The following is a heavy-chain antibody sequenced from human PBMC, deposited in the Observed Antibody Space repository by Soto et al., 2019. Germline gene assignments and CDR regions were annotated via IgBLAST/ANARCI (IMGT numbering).Heavy chain of an antibody. D-gene: IGHD6-19*01. CDR3: ISKKVGSSVWFDN. CDR2: IKSKTDGGTI. J-gene: IGHJ4*02. CDR1: GLTFTNAW. V-gene: IGHV3-15*01. Sequence: EVQLVESGGGLVKPGGSLRLSCAASGLTFTNAWMSWVRQAPGKGLEWVGRIKSKTDGGTIDYAAPAKGRFIIAGDDSKNTLYLQMNSLNSEDTAVYYCISKKVGSSVWFDNWGQGSVVTVSS.